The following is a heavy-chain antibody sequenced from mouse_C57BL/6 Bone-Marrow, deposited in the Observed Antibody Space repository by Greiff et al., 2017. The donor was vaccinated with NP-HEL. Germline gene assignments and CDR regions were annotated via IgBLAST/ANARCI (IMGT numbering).Heavy chain of an antibody. D-gene: IGHD2-1*01. J-gene: IGHJ3*01. CDR3: ARDDYGNYDWFAY. V-gene: IGHV3-6*01. CDR1: GYSITSGYY. CDR2: ISYDGSN. Sequence: EVKLMESGPGLVKPSQSLSLTCSVTGYSITSGYYWNWIRQFPGNKLEWMGYISYDGSNNYNPSLKNRISITRDTSKNQFFLKLNSVTTEDTATYYCARDDYGNYDWFAYWGQGTLVTVSA.